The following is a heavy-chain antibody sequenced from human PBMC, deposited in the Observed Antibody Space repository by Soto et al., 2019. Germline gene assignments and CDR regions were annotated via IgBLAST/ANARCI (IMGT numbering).Heavy chain of an antibody. CDR2: INPNSGGT. Sequence: ASVKVSCKASGYTFTGYYMHWVRQAPGQGLEWMGWINPNSGGTNYAQKFQGRVTMTRDTSISTAYMELSRLRSDDTAMYYCARDSIAIFGVVITNYYYYYGMDVWGQGTTVTVSS. J-gene: IGHJ6*02. V-gene: IGHV1-2*02. CDR1: GYTFTGYY. D-gene: IGHD3-3*01. CDR3: ARDSIAIFGVVITNYYYYYGMDV.